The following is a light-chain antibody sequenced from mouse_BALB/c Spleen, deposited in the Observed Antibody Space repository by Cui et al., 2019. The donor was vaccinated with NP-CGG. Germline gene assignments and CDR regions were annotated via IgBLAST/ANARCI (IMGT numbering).Light chain of an antibody. CDR3: ALWYSNHWV. CDR1: TGAVTTSNY. Sequence: QAVVTQEYALTTSPGQTVTLTCRSSTGAVTTSNYDNWVQEKPDHLFTGLIGGTNNRAPGVPARFSGSLIGDKAALTITGAQTEDEAIYFCALWYSNHWVFGGGTKLTVL. CDR2: GTN. J-gene: IGLJ1*01. V-gene: IGLV1*01.